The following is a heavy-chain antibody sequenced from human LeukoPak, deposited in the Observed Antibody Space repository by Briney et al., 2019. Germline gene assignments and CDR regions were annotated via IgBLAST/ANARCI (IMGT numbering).Heavy chain of an antibody. CDR2: VSGSGGGT. V-gene: IGHV3-23*01. J-gene: IGHJ4*02. Sequence: PGGSRRLSCAASGFPFSSYAMSWVRQAPGKGLEWVSVVSGSGGGTYYADSVKGRFAISGDNSKNTVYLQMNSLRAEDTALYYCAKGGVYGDYYFDYWGQGTLVTVSS. CDR1: GFPFSSYA. CDR3: AKGGVYGDYYFDY. D-gene: IGHD4-17*01.